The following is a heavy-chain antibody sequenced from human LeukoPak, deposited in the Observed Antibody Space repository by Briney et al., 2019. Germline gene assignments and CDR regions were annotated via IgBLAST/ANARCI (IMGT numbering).Heavy chain of an antibody. Sequence: PGGSLRLSCAASGFPFSSYGMGWVRQAPGKGLEWVSGISGGATTYYADSVKGRFTISRDNSKNTLHLDMSSLRAEDTAEYYCAKTFGWPFYFDYWGQGTLVTVSS. D-gene: IGHD2/OR15-2a*01. V-gene: IGHV3-23*01. J-gene: IGHJ4*02. CDR1: GFPFSSYG. CDR2: ISGGATT. CDR3: AKTFGWPFYFDY.